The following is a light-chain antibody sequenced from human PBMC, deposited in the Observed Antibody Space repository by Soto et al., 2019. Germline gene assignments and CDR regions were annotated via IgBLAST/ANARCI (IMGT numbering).Light chain of an antibody. CDR1: QSVSSSY. CDR3: QQYGSTRT. V-gene: IGKV3-20*01. Sequence: EIVWTQSPGTLSLSPGERATLSCRASQSVSSSYLAWYQQKPGQAPRLLIYGASSRATGIPDSFSGSGSGTDFTLTIRRLEPEDFAVYYCQQYGSTRTFGQGTKVDIK. CDR2: GAS. J-gene: IGKJ1*01.